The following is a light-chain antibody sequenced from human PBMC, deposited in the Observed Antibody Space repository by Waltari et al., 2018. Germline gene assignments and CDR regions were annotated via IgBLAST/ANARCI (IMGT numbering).Light chain of an antibody. CDR2: GAS. CDR3: QQYNNYPFT. V-gene: IGKV1-16*01. J-gene: IGKJ3*01. CDR1: QGVNIF. Sequence: DIQMTQSPASLPASVVDTVTITCRAGQGVNIFWAWFQQKPGKAPKSLIYGASSLQSGVPSRFGGSGSGTEFTLTISSLQPEDFGTYYCQQYNNYPFTFGPGTTVDIK.